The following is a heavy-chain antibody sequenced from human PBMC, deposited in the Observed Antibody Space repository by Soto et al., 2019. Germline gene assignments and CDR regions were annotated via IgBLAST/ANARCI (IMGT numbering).Heavy chain of an antibody. CDR3: ARSVAVPGAHIDY. V-gene: IGHV4-59*01. CDR1: GGSLGSYY. CDR2: VFYTGRA. J-gene: IGHJ4*02. Sequence: SETLSLTCTVSGGSLGSYYWSWIRQPPGKGLEWIGYVFYTGRANYNASLKSRVSISLDTSNYQFSLKLSSVTAADTAVYFCARSVAVPGAHIDYWGQGTQVTVSS. D-gene: IGHD6-19*01.